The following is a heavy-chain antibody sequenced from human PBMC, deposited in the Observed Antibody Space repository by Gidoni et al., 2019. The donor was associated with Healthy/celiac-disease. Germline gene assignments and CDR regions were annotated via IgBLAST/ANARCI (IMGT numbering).Heavy chain of an antibody. V-gene: IGHV1-69*01. J-gene: IGHJ6*02. CDR1: GGPFSSYA. CDR2: IIPIFGTA. Sequence: VQLVQSGAEVKKPGSSVKVSCKASGGPFSSYAISWVRQAPGQGLEWMGGIIPIFGTANYAQKFQGRVTITADESTSTAYMELSSLRSEDTAVYYCASIAAAGTGDYYYGMDVWGQGTTVTVSS. D-gene: IGHD6-13*01. CDR3: ASIAAAGTGDYYYGMDV.